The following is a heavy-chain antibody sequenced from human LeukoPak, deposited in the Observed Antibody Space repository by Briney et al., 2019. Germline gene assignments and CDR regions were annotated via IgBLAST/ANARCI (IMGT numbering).Heavy chain of an antibody. D-gene: IGHD1-26*01. Sequence: SETLSLTCTVSGGSISSGSYYWSWIRQPAGRGLEWIGRIYTSGSTNYNPSLKSRVTISVDTSKNQFSLKLSSVTAADTAVYYCARSKSGSYSDYWGQGTLVTVSS. V-gene: IGHV4-61*02. CDR2: IYTSGST. CDR1: GGSISSGSYY. J-gene: IGHJ4*02. CDR3: ARSKSGSYSDY.